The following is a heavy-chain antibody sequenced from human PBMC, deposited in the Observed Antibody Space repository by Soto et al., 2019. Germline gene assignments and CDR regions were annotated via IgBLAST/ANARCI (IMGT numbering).Heavy chain of an antibody. V-gene: IGHV3-64D*06. J-gene: IGHJ6*02. CDR2: ISSNGGST. CDR3: VKGRLAAAGKNYYYYYGMDV. D-gene: IGHD6-13*01. Sequence: PRLSCSASGFTFSSYAMHWVRQAPGKGLEYVSAISSNGGSTYYADSVKGRFTISRDNSKNTLYLQMSSLRAEDTAVYYCVKGRLAAAGKNYYYYYGMDVWGQGTTVTFSS. CDR1: GFTFSSYA.